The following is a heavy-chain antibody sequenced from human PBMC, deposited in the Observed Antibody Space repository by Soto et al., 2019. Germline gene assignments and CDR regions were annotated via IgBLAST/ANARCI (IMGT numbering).Heavy chain of an antibody. CDR2: IYYSGST. Sequence: SETLSLTCTVSGGSISSYYWSWIRQPPGKGLEWIGYIYYSGSTNYNPSLKSRVTISVDTSKNQFSLKLSSVTAADTAVYYCARGLESSGWYKRMDGMDVWGQGTTVTVSS. V-gene: IGHV4-59*01. CDR1: GGSISSYY. J-gene: IGHJ6*02. D-gene: IGHD6-19*01. CDR3: ARGLESSGWYKRMDGMDV.